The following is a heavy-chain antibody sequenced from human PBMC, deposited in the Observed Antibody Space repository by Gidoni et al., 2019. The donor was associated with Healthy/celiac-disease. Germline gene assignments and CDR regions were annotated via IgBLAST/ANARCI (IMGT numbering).Heavy chain of an antibody. Sequence: VQLVESGGGVVQPGRPLRSSCAASGFTFSRYGMHWVRQAPGKGLEWVAVIWYDGSNKYYADSVKGRFTISRDNSKNTLYLQMNSLRAEDTAVYYCARDSGSSTSSWGQGTLVTVSS. J-gene: IGHJ4*02. CDR2: IWYDGSNK. CDR3: ARDSGSSTSS. CDR1: GFTFSRYG. V-gene: IGHV3-33*01. D-gene: IGHD2-2*01.